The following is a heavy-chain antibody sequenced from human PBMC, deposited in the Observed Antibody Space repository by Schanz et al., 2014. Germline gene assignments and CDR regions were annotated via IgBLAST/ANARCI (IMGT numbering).Heavy chain of an antibody. Sequence: EVQLLESGGGLVQPGGSLRLSCAASGFTFSSYAMSWVRQAPGKGLEWVSAISGGGGTTYYADSVKGWFTISRDNSRSTMYLQMNSLRAEDTAVYFCAKDLGVDCGDGCFNWYFDLWGRGTLVTVSS. J-gene: IGHJ2*01. CDR3: AKDLGVDCGDGCFNWYFDL. V-gene: IGHV3-23*01. CDR1: GFTFSSYA. D-gene: IGHD2-21*02. CDR2: ISGGGGTT.